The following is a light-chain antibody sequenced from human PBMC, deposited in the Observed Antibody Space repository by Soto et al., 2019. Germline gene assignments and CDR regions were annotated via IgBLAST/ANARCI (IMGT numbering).Light chain of an antibody. CDR2: DVS. CDR1: SSDVVLYNY. V-gene: IGLV2-11*01. Sequence: QSVLTQPRSVSGSPGQSVTISCTGTSSDVVLYNYVSWYQHHPGKAPKLMIYDVSQRPSGVPDRFSGSKSGNTASLTISGLQAEDEADYYCCSYAGSYTWVFGGGTKLTVL. J-gene: IGLJ3*02. CDR3: CSYAGSYTWV.